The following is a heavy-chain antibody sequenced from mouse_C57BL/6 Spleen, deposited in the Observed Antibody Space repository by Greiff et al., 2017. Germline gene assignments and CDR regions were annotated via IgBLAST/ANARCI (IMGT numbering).Heavy chain of an antibody. J-gene: IGHJ3*01. CDR3: TSHYDYDGAWFAY. V-gene: IGHV1-15*01. CDR1: GYTFTDYE. CDR2: IDPETGGT. D-gene: IGHD2-4*01. Sequence: VQLQQSGAELVRPGASVTLSCKASGYTFTDYEMHWVKQTPVHGLEWIGAIDPETGGTAYNQKFKGKAILTADKSSSTAYMELRSLTSEDSAVYYCTSHYDYDGAWFAYWGQGTLVTVSA.